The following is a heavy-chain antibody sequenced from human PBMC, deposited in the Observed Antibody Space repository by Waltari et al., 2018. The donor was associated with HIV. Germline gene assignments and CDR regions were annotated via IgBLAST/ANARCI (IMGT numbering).Heavy chain of an antibody. V-gene: IGHV3-30*02. CDR3: AKGSIAYPYNWFDP. Sequence: QVQLVESGGGVVQPGGSLRLSCAASGFTFSSSGMHWVRQAPGKGLEWVAFIRYDGSNKYYADSVKGRFTISRDNSKNTLYLQMNSLRAEDTAVYYCAKGSIAYPYNWFDPWGQGTLVTVSS. J-gene: IGHJ5*02. CDR1: GFTFSSSG. D-gene: IGHD6-6*01. CDR2: IRYDGSNK.